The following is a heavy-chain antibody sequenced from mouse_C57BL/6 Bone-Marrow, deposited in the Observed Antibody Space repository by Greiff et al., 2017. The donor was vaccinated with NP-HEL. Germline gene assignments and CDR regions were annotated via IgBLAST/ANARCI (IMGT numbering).Heavy chain of an antibody. CDR1: GFSLSTFGMG. CDR3: ARIDGHYGGYFDV. CDR2: IWWADDK. J-gene: IGHJ1*03. V-gene: IGHV8-8*01. D-gene: IGHD1-1*01. Sequence: ESGPGLLQPSQTLSLTCSFSGFSLSTFGMGVGWIRPPSGKGLEWVAHIWWADDKYYNPALRSRLTIHKDNSKNQVFLKIANVDTADTATYYCARIDGHYGGYFDVWGTGTTVTVAS.